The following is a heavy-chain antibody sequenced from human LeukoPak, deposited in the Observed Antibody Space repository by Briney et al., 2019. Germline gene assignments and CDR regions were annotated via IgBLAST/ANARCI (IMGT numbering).Heavy chain of an antibody. J-gene: IGHJ3*02. CDR2: ISDSAGST. Sequence: GGTLRLSCATSGFTFSSYGMSWVRQAPGKGLEWVSAISDSAGSTYYADSVKGRFSISRDNSKNTFYLQMNSLRAEDTAVYYCAREPGYSYAFDIWGQGTMVTVSS. CDR1: GFTFSSYG. D-gene: IGHD5-18*01. V-gene: IGHV3-23*01. CDR3: AREPGYSYAFDI.